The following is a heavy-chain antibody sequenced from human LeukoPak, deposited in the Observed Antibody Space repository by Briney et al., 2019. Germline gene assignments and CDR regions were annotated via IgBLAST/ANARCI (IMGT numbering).Heavy chain of an antibody. Sequence: SETLSLTCTVSGGSIRSGGYYWSWIRQHPGKGLEWIGYIYYSGSTYYNPSLKSRVTISVDTSKNQFSLKLSSVTAADTAVYYCARDYDGRYYFDYWGQGTLVTVSS. CDR3: ARDYDGRYYFDY. CDR1: GGSIRSGGYY. D-gene: IGHD3-16*01. CDR2: IYYSGST. V-gene: IGHV4-31*03. J-gene: IGHJ4*02.